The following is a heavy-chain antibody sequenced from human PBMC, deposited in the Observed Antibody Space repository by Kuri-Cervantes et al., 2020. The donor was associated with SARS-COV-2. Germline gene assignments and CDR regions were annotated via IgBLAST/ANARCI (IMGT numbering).Heavy chain of an antibody. D-gene: IGHD3-10*01. CDR3: AREEGITMVRGVMFWYGMDV. V-gene: IGHV3-7*01. Sequence: GESLKISCAASGFTFSSYWMSWVRQAPGKGLEWVANIKQDGSEKYYVDSVKGRFTISRDNAKNSLYLQMNSLRAEDTAVYYCAREEGITMVRGVMFWYGMDVWGQGTTVTVSS. CDR1: GFTFSSYW. J-gene: IGHJ6*02. CDR2: IKQDGSEK.